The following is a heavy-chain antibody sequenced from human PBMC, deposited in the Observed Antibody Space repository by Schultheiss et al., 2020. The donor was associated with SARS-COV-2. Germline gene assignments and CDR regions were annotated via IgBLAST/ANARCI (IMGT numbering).Heavy chain of an antibody. V-gene: IGHV4-61*02. CDR1: GGSISSSSYY. D-gene: IGHD1-14*01. CDR2: IYTSGST. CDR3: ARGRNVPERAFLDY. Sequence: SQTLSLTCTVSGGSISSSSYYWSWIRQPAGKGLEWIGRIYTSGSTNYNPSLKSRVTISVDTSKNQFSLKLSSVTAADTAVYYCARGRNVPERAFLDYWGQGTLVTVSS. J-gene: IGHJ4*02.